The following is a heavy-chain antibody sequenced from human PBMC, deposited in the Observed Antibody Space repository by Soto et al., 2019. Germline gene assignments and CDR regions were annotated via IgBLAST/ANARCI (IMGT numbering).Heavy chain of an antibody. D-gene: IGHD5-12*01. CDR2: IYYSGST. Sequence: QVQLQESGPGLVKPSQTLSLTCTVSGGSISSGGYYWSWIRQHPGKGLEWIGYIYYSGSTYYNPSLKSRVTISVDTSQNQFSLKLSAVTAADPAVYYGSRLVATDFDPWGQGTLVTVSS. V-gene: IGHV4-31*03. J-gene: IGHJ5*02. CDR1: GGSISSGGYY. CDR3: SRLVATDFDP.